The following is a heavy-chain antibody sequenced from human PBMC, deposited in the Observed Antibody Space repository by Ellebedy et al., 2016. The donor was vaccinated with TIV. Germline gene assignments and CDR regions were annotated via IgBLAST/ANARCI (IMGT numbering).Heavy chain of an antibody. J-gene: IGHJ4*02. Sequence: ASVKVSCKASGGTFISYAISWVRQAPGQGLEWMGRIIPILGMTNYAQKFQGRVTITADTSTSTVYMELSSLRSEDTAVYYCARYCSGGSCSQEVEYWGQGALVTVSS. V-gene: IGHV1-69*04. CDR1: GGTFISYA. CDR2: IIPILGMT. D-gene: IGHD2-15*01. CDR3: ARYCSGGSCSQEVEY.